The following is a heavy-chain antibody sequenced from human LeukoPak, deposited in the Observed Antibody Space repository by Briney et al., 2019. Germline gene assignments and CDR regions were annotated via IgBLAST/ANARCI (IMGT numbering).Heavy chain of an antibody. V-gene: IGHV3-21*01. J-gene: IGHJ4*02. CDR2: ISSSSTYI. CDR1: GFTFSDYN. D-gene: IGHD3-3*01. CDR3: ANSPFGVVTFDY. Sequence: GGSLRLSCASSGFTFSDYNMNWVRQAPGKGLEWVSSISSSSTYIYYADSVKGRFTISRDNSKNTLYLQMNSLRAEDTAVYYCANSPFGVVTFDYWGQGTLVTVSS.